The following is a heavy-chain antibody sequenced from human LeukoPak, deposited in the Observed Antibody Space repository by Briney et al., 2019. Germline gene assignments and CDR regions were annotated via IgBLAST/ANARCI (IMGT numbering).Heavy chain of an antibody. CDR1: GFTFDDYA. V-gene: IGHV3-9*01. J-gene: IGHJ4*02. CDR2: INWNSGNV. CDR3: TKVGGGRKQLDYYFDY. Sequence: PGRSLRLSCAASGFTFDDYALHWVRQASGKGLEWVSGINWNSGNVAYADSVKGRFTISRDDAKNSLYLLMNSLRAEDTALYYCTKVGGGRKQLDYYFDYWGQGTLVTVSS. D-gene: IGHD6-6*01.